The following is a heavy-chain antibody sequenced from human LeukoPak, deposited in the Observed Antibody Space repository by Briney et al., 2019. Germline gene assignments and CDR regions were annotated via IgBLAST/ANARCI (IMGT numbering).Heavy chain of an antibody. J-gene: IGHJ4*02. D-gene: IGHD3-22*01. V-gene: IGHV4-59*01. CDR1: GGSISSYY. Sequence: KPSETLSLTCTVSGGSISSYYWSWIRQPPGKGLERIGYIYYSGGTNYNPSLKSRATISVDTSKHQFSLKLSSVAAADTAVYYCARDARYYYDSSGYYYGGLDYWGQGTLVTVSS. CDR3: ARDARYYYDSSGYYYGGLDY. CDR2: IYYSGGT.